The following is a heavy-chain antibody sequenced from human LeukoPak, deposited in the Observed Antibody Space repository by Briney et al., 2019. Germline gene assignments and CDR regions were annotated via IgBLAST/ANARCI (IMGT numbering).Heavy chain of an antibody. Sequence: RGSLRLSCAASGFTFSSYAMSWVRQAPGKGLEWVSAISGSGGSTYYADSVKGRFTISRDNSKNTLYLQMNSLRAEDTAVYCCAIAVAGTGSYYWGQGTLVTVSS. CDR3: AIAVAGTGSYY. V-gene: IGHV3-23*01. J-gene: IGHJ4*02. CDR1: GFTFSSYA. CDR2: ISGSGGST. D-gene: IGHD6-19*01.